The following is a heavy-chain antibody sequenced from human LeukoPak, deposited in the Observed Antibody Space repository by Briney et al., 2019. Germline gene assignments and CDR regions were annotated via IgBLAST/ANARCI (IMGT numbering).Heavy chain of an antibody. D-gene: IGHD2-15*01. Sequence: GGSLRLSCAASEFIFSSYSMNWVRQAPGKGLEWVSSISSSTTYVYYADSVKGRFTISRDNAKNSLYLQMNSLRAEDTAVYYCARDVGYWYFDLWGRGTLVTVSS. V-gene: IGHV3-21*01. CDR3: ARDVGYWYFDL. CDR1: EFIFSSYS. CDR2: ISSSTTYV. J-gene: IGHJ2*01.